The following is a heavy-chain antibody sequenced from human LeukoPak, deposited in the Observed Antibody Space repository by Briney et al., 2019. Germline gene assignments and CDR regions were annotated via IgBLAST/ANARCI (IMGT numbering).Heavy chain of an antibody. V-gene: IGHV1-18*01. CDR2: ISGHSGDT. D-gene: IGHD3-22*01. J-gene: IGHJ3*02. CDR1: GYTFTSHG. CDR3: ARGSGYDTSYIDI. Sequence: GASVKVSCKSSGYTFTSHGISWVRPAPGQGREWMGWISGHSGDTTYAQKFAGRVTLTIDTTTSSAYMEMRRLSSDNTAVSPGARGSGYDTSYIDIWGPGTMVTVSS.